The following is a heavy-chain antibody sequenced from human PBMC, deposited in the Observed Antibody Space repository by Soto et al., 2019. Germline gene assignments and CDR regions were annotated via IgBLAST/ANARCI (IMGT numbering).Heavy chain of an antibody. D-gene: IGHD6-13*01. V-gene: IGHV3-23*01. Sequence: GGSLRLSCAASGGTFNTYAMNWVRQAPGKGLEWVSAISGSGGSTYYADSVKGRFTISRDNSKNTLYLQMNSLRAEDTAVYYCAKGATSSWYGGQFDCWGQGTQVTVSS. J-gene: IGHJ4*02. CDR3: AKGATSSWYGGQFDC. CDR2: ISGSGGST. CDR1: GGTFNTYA.